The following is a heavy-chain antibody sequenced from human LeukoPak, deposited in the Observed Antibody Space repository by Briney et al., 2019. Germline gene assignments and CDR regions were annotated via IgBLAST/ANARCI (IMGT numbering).Heavy chain of an antibody. J-gene: IGHJ5*02. CDR3: ARGLTYGESNWFDP. CDR1: GYTFTSYA. CDR2: INAGNGNT. D-gene: IGHD4-17*01. Sequence: ASVNVSCKASGYTFTSYAMHWVRQAPGQRLEWMGWINAGNGNTKYSQKFQGRVTIIRDTSASTAYMELSSLRSEDTAVYYCARGLTYGESNWFDPWGQGTLVTVSS. V-gene: IGHV1-3*01.